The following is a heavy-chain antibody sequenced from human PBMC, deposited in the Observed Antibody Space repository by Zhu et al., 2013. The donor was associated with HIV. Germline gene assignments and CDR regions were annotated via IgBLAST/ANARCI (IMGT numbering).Heavy chain of an antibody. V-gene: IGHV1-69*01. CDR3: AREGDFGVVILRHYGMDV. CDR1: GGTFSSYA. D-gene: IGHD3-3*01. J-gene: IGHJ6*02. Sequence: QVQLVQSGAEVKKPGSSVKVSCKASGGTFSSYAISWVRQAPGQGLEWMGGIIPIFGTANYAQKFQGRVTITADESTSTAYMELSSLRSEDTAVYYCAREGDFGVVILRHYGMDVWGQGTTVTVSS. CDR2: IIPIFGTA.